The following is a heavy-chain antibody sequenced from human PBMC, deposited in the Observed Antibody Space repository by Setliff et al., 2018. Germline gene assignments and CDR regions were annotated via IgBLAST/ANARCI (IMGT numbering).Heavy chain of an antibody. CDR2: VHFTGST. Sequence: SETLSLTCSLSGASIRNYYWTWIRQSPGKGLEWIGYVHFTGSTNYNPSLKSRVTMSVDVSKNQFSLKMSSVTAADTAVYYCARKVEQWLTPHFDYWGQGAPVTVSS. J-gene: IGHJ4*02. D-gene: IGHD6-19*01. CDR1: GASIRNYY. CDR3: ARKVEQWLTPHFDY. V-gene: IGHV4-59*01.